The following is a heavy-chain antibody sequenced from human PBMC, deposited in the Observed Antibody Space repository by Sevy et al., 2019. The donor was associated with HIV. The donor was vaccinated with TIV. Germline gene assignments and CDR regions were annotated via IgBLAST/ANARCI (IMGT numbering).Heavy chain of an antibody. CDR3: ARDRELLWFGDSNWFDP. CDR1: GYTFTGYY. Sequence: ASVTVSCKASGYTFTGYYMHWVRQAPGQGLEWMGRINPNSGGTNYAQKFQGRVTMTRDTSISTAYMELSRLRSDDTAVYYCARDRELLWFGDSNWFDPWGQGTLVTVSS. D-gene: IGHD3-10*01. CDR2: INPNSGGT. V-gene: IGHV1-2*06. J-gene: IGHJ5*02.